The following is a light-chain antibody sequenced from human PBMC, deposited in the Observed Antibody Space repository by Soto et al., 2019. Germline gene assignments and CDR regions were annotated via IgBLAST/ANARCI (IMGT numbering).Light chain of an antibody. Sequence: EIVMTQSPVTLSVSPGERVTLSCRASQSISSDLAWYQLKPGQAPRLLMYVASTRANGVPARFTGSGSETEFTLTISSLQSEDVGVYYCHHYNHWPWTFGEGTRVEIK. J-gene: IGKJ1*01. CDR1: QSISSD. V-gene: IGKV3-15*01. CDR2: VAS. CDR3: HHYNHWPWT.